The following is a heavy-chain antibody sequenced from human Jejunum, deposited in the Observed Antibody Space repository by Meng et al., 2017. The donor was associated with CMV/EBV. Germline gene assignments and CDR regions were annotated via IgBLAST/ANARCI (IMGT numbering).Heavy chain of an antibody. D-gene: IGHD1-26*01. Sequence: SNSYWGWLRQPPGKRLEWIASVSFSGSTYYNPSFESRVTISVDPSKNQFSLELRSVTAADTAVYYCATSSSYSASYYYYSGIDVWGQGTPVTVSS. J-gene: IGHJ6*02. V-gene: IGHV4-39*01. CDR3: ATSSSYSASYYYYSGIDV. CDR1: SNSY. CDR2: VSFSGST.